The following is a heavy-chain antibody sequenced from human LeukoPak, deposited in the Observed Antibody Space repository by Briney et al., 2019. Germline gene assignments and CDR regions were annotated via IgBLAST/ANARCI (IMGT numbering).Heavy chain of an antibody. CDR2: INHSGST. Sequence: SETLSLTCAVSGGSFSGYYWSWIRQPPGKGLEWIGEINHSGSTNYNPSLKSRVTISVDTSKNQFSLKLSSVTAADTAVYYCARGRRIAVAGAYYFDYWGQGTLVTVSS. V-gene: IGHV4-34*01. J-gene: IGHJ4*02. CDR1: GGSFSGYY. D-gene: IGHD6-19*01. CDR3: ARGRRIAVAGAYYFDY.